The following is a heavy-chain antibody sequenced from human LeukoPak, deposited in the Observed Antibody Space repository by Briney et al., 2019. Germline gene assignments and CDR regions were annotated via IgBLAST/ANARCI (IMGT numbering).Heavy chain of an antibody. J-gene: IGHJ4*02. CDR3: ARAGSNYTAPDF. V-gene: IGHV1-18*01. D-gene: IGHD4-11*01. CDR2: ISAYNGYT. CDR1: GYTFASYG. Sequence: ASVKVSCKASGYTFASYGISWVRQAPGQGLEWMGWISAYNGYTKYAQKLQGRVTMTTDTSTSTAYMELRSLRSDDTAVYYCARAGSNYTAPDFWGQGTLVTVSS.